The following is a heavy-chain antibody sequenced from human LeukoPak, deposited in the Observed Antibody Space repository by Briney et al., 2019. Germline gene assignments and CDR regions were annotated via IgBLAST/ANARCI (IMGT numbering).Heavy chain of an antibody. J-gene: IGHJ3*02. CDR2: IYYSGST. V-gene: IGHV4-39*07. CDR3: ARGRTREYCSGGSCYSPRRGAFDI. CDR1: GGSISSSSYY. Sequence: SETLSLTCTVSGGSISSSSYYWGWIRQPPGKGLEWIGSIYYSGSTYYNPSLKSRVTISVDTSKNQFSLKLSSVTAADTAVYYCARGRTREYCSGGSCYSPRRGAFDIWGQGTMVTVSS. D-gene: IGHD2-15*01.